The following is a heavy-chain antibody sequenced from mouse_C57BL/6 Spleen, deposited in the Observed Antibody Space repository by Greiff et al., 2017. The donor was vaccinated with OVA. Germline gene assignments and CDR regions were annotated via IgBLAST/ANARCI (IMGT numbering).Heavy chain of an antibody. J-gene: IGHJ4*01. CDR1: GYTFTDYY. V-gene: IGHV1-26*01. CDR3: VRRGLGYAMDY. D-gene: IGHD2-13*01. CDR2: INPNNGGT. Sequence: EVQLQQSGPELVKPGASVKISCKASGYTFTDYYMNWVKQSHGKSLEWIGDINPNNGGTSYNQKFKGKATLTVDKSSSTAYMELRSLTSEDSAVYYCVRRGLGYAMDYWGQGTSVTVSS.